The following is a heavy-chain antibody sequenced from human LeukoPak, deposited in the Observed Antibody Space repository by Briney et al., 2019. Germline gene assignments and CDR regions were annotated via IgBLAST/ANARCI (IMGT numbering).Heavy chain of an antibody. Sequence: SQTLSLTCTVSGGSISSGDYYWCWIRQPPGKGLEWIGYIYYSGSTYYNPSLKSRVTISVDTSKNQFSLKLSSVTAADTAVYYCARDQATTYYYYGMDVWGQGATVTVSS. CDR1: GGSISSGDYY. J-gene: IGHJ6*02. D-gene: IGHD1-14*01. CDR2: IYYSGST. CDR3: ARDQATTYYYYGMDV. V-gene: IGHV4-30-4*01.